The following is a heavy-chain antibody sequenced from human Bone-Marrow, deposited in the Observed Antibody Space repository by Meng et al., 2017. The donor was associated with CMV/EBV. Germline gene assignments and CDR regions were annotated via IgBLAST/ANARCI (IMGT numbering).Heavy chain of an antibody. J-gene: IGHJ4*02. Sequence: GESLKISCAASGFTFSSYAMSWVRQAPGKGLEWVSAISGSGGSTYYADSVKGRFTISRDNAKNTLYLQMNSLRAEDTAVYYCAREDSSGLYYFDYCGQGTLVAVSS. CDR3: AREDSSGLYYFDY. V-gene: IGHV3-23*01. CDR2: ISGSGGST. CDR1: GFTFSSYA. D-gene: IGHD3-22*01.